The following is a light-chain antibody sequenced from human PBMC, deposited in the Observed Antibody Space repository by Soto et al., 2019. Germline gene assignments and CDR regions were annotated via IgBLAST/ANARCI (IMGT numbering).Light chain of an antibody. Sequence: EMVLTQSQGTLSLSPGERATLSCRASLSVRSSNLAWYQQRPGQAPRLLIHGAFSRATGIPDRFSGSESGTDFTLNISRLEHEDFAVYYCQQYGDPVTFDGGTKVEIK. V-gene: IGKV3-20*01. CDR1: LSVRSSN. CDR2: GAF. CDR3: QQYGDPVT. J-gene: IGKJ4*01.